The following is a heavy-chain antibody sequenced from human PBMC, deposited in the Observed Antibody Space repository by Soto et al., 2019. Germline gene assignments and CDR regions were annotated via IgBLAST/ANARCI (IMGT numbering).Heavy chain of an antibody. CDR1: GGSISSGGYY. CDR3: ARGAALLRYFDWLLPKYYYYMDV. J-gene: IGHJ6*03. CDR2: IYYSGST. D-gene: IGHD3-9*01. V-gene: IGHV4-31*03. Sequence: SETLSLTCTVSGGSISSGGYYWSWIRQHPGKGLEWIGYIYYSGSTYYNPSLKSRVTISVDTSKNQFSLKLSSVTAADTAVYYCARGAALLRYFDWLLPKYYYYMDVWCKGTTVTVSS.